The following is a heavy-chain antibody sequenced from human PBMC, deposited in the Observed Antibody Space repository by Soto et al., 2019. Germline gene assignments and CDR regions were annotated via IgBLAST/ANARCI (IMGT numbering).Heavy chain of an antibody. V-gene: IGHV4-39*01. J-gene: IGHJ4*02. CDR1: GGSISSSSYY. D-gene: IGHD3-9*01. Sequence: PSETLSLTCTVSGGSISSSSYYWGWIRQPPGKGLVWIGSIYYSGTTYYNPSLKSRVTISVDTSKNQFSLKLSSVTAADTAACYCARHRGYYDILTGYYTELNFDYWGQGTLVTVS. CDR2: IYYSGTT. CDR3: ARHRGYYDILTGYYTELNFDY.